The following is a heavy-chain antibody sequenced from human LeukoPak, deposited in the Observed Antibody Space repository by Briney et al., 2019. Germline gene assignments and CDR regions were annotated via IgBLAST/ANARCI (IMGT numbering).Heavy chain of an antibody. J-gene: IGHJ4*02. D-gene: IGHD3-9*01. CDR2: INPNSGGT. CDR3: ARDWTHYDNYDY. V-gene: IGHV1-2*06. Sequence: ASVKVSCKASGYTFTGYYMHWVRQAPGQGLEWMGRINPNSGGTNYAQKFQGRATMTRDTSISTAYMELSRLRSDDTAVYYCARDWTHYDNYDYWGQGTLVTVSS. CDR1: GYTFTGYY.